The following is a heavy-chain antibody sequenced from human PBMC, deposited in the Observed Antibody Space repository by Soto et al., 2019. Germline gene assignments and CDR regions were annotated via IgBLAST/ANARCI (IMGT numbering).Heavy chain of an antibody. Sequence: AASVKVSCKASGYTFNTYGFTWVRQAPGQGLEWMGWIVAHSGDTNYVQKFQGRVTMTAETSTTTAYMELSSLGSEDTAVYYCAHASSSPMIADYWGQGTLVTVSS. D-gene: IGHD3-22*01. CDR2: IVAHSGDT. CDR3: AHASSSPMIADY. J-gene: IGHJ4*02. CDR1: GYTFNTYG. V-gene: IGHV1-18*01.